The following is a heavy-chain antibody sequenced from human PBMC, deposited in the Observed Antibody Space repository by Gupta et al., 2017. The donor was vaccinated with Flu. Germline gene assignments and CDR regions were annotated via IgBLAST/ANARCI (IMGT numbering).Heavy chain of an antibody. D-gene: IGHD6-13*01. CDR1: GFTFSSYE. V-gene: IGHV3-48*03. CDR2: ISSSGSTI. Sequence: EVQLVESGGGLVQPGGSLRLSCAASGFTFSSYEMNWVRQAPGKGLEWVSYISSSGSTIYYADAVKGRFTISRDNAKNSLYLQMNSLRAEDTAVYYCARKRAAAAPGGYYYYGMDVWGQGTTVTVSS. J-gene: IGHJ6*02. CDR3: ARKRAAAAPGGYYYYGMDV.